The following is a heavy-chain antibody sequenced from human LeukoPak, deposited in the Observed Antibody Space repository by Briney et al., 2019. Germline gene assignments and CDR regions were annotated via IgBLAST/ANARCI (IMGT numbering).Heavy chain of an antibody. D-gene: IGHD3-10*01. V-gene: IGHV1-24*01. CDR3: ARPDYYGSGSHYLGSAFDI. Sequence: ASVKVSCKVSGYTLTELSMHWVRQAPGKGLEWMGGFDPEDGETIYAQKFQGRVTITADESTSTAYMELSSLRSEDTAVYYCARPDYYGSGSHYLGSAFDIWGQGTMVTVSS. CDR1: GYTLTELS. J-gene: IGHJ3*02. CDR2: FDPEDGET.